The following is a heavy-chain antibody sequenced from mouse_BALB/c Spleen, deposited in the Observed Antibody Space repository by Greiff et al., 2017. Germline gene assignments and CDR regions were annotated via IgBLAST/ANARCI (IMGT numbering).Heavy chain of an antibody. CDR1: GYTFTSYW. Sequence: QVQLQQSGAELARPGASVKLSCKASGYTFTSYWMQWVKQRPGQGLEWIGAIYPGDGDTRYTQKFKGKATLTADKSSSTAYMQLSSLASEDSAVYYCARGYYGSSPYYYAMDYWGQGTSVTVSS. CDR3: ARGYYGSSPYYYAMDY. D-gene: IGHD1-1*01. V-gene: IGHV1-87*01. J-gene: IGHJ4*01. CDR2: IYPGDGDT.